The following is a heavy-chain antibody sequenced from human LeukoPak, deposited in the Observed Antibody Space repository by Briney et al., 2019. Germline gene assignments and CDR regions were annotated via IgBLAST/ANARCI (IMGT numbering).Heavy chain of an antibody. CDR3: ARDPSRSWWGYFDY. D-gene: IGHD6-13*01. CDR2: FSESSGSA. Sequence: GGSLRLSCAASGFTLSSHAMSWVRQAPGKGLEWISTFSESSGSAHYADSVKGRFTISRDISKNTLYLQMNSLRAEDTAVYYCARDPSRSWWGYFDYWGQGALVAVSS. CDR1: GFTLSSHA. V-gene: IGHV3-23*01. J-gene: IGHJ4*02.